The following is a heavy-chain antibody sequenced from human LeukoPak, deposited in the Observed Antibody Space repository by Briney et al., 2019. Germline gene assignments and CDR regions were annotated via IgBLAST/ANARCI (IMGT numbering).Heavy chain of an antibody. CDR3: ARVVSSLSIAAPY. D-gene: IGHD6-6*01. J-gene: IGHJ4*02. CDR1: GYTFTTYA. V-gene: IGHV7-4-1*02. Sequence: GASVKVSCKASGYTFTTYAMTWVRQAPGQGLAWMGWINTNTGNPTYAQGFTGRFVFSLDTSVSTAYLQITRLKAEDTAVYYCARVVSSLSIAAPYWGQGTLVTVSS. CDR2: INTNTGNP.